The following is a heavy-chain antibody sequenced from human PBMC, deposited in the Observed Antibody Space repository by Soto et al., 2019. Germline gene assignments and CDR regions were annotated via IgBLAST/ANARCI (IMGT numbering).Heavy chain of an antibody. D-gene: IGHD3-9*01. Sequence: QVQLVQSGAEVKKPGSSVKVSCKASGGTFSSYAISWVRQAPGQGLEWMGGIIPIFGTANYAQKFQGRVTITAYKSTSTAYMELSSLRSEDTAVYYCARDRELLRYFDAIYGMDVWGQGTMVTVSS. V-gene: IGHV1-69*06. CDR3: ARDRELLRYFDAIYGMDV. J-gene: IGHJ6*02. CDR2: IIPIFGTA. CDR1: GGTFSSYA.